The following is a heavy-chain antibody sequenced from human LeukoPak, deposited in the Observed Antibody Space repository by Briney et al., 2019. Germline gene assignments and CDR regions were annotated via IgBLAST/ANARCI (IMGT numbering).Heavy chain of an antibody. J-gene: IGHJ4*02. D-gene: IGHD6-13*01. CDR1: GFTYRSYD. CDR2: ISGSGGST. Sequence: SGGSLRLSCAASGFTYRSYDMTGVRHAPGKGLEWVSGISGSGGSTYYIDSVKGRFTISRDNSKNTLYLQMHSLRAEDSAVYYCAKDRWYFDYWGQGTLVTVSS. V-gene: IGHV3-23*01. CDR3: AKDRWYFDY.